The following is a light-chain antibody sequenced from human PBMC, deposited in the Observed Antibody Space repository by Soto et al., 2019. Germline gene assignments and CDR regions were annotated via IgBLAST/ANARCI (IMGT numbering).Light chain of an antibody. J-gene: IGKJ2*01. CDR3: HQYSTYSYT. CDR2: KAS. CDR1: QSISSW. V-gene: IGKV1-5*03. Sequence: DIQMTQSPSTLSASVGDRVTITCRASQSISSWLAWYQQKPGEAPKLLIYKASTLQSGVPSRFSGRGSGTEFSLTISSLQPDDFATYYCHQYSTYSYTFGQGTKLEI.